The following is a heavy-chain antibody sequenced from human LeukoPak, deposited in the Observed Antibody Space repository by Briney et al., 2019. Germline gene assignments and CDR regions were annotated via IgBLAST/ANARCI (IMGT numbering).Heavy chain of an antibody. Sequence: GGSLRLSCAACGFAFSDYYMRWLRQAPGKGLEWVSYISSTSSYTNYADSVKGRFTISRDNAKNSLYLQMNSLRAEDTAVYYCAIASMRMTTAGLVDYWGQGTLSPSPQ. CDR1: GFAFSDYY. J-gene: IGHJ4*02. CDR3: AIASMRMTTAGLVDY. V-gene: IGHV3-11*05. CDR2: ISSTSSYT. D-gene: IGHD6-13*01.